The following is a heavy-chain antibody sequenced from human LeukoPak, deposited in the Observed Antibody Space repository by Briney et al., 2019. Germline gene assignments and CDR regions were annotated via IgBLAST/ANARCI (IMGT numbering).Heavy chain of an antibody. V-gene: IGHV3-30*18. D-gene: IGHD3-22*01. Sequence: GGSLRLSCAASGFTFSSYGMHWVRQAPGKGLEWVAVISYDGSNKYYADSVKGRFTISRDNSKNTLYLQMNSLRAEDTAVYYCAKDFDYYDSSGYYYPDYWGQGTLVTVSS. CDR2: ISYDGSNK. CDR3: AKDFDYYDSSGYYYPDY. CDR1: GFTFSSYG. J-gene: IGHJ4*02.